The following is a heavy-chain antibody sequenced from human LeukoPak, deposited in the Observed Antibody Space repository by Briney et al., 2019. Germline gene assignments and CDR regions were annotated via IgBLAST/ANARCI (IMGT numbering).Heavy chain of an antibody. D-gene: IGHD6-6*01. CDR1: GGSISSGDYY. Sequence: SETLSLTCTVSGGSISSGDYYWSWIRQPPGKGLEWIGYIYYSGSTYYNPSLKSRVTISVDTSKNQFSLKLSSVTAAGTAVYYCATRIAARQEGDYWGQGTLVTVSS. CDR3: ATRIAARQEGDY. CDR2: IYYSGST. V-gene: IGHV4-30-4*08. J-gene: IGHJ4*02.